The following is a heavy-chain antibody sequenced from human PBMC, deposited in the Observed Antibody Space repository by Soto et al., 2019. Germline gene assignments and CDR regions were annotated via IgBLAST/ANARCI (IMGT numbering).Heavy chain of an antibody. V-gene: IGHV3-30*18. D-gene: IGHD4-17*01. CDR2: ISYDGSNK. CDR1: GFXFSXYX. J-gene: IGHJ4*02. Sequence: QVQLVESGGGXVQPGXSLRLSXAAXGFXFSXYXXXWVRXAPGKGLEWVAVISYDGSNKYYADSVKGRFTISRDNSKNTLYLQMNSLRAEDTAVYYCAKPHPHDYGDDTVEHYFDYWGQGTLVTVSS. CDR3: AKPHPHDYGDDTVEHYFDY.